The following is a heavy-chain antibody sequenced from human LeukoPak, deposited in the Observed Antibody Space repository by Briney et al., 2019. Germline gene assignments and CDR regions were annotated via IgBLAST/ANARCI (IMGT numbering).Heavy chain of an antibody. CDR1: GFTFSSYA. CDR3: AKETGGLLRYFDWPLD. CDR2: ISGSGGST. D-gene: IGHD3-9*01. J-gene: IGHJ4*02. V-gene: IGHV3-23*01. Sequence: GGSLGLSCAASGFTFSSYAMSWVRQAPGKGLEWVSAISGSGGSTYYADSVKGRSTISRDNSKNTLYLQMNSLRAEDTAVYYCAKETGGLLRYFDWPLDWGQGTLVTVSS.